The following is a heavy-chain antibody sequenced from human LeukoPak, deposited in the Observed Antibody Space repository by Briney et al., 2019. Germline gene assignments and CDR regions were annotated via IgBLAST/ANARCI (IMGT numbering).Heavy chain of an antibody. CDR2: ISYDGSNK. J-gene: IGHJ6*02. V-gene: IGHV3-30-3*01. Sequence: PGGSLRLSCAASGFTFISYAMHWVRQPPGKGLEWVAVISYDGSNKYYADSVKGRFTISRDNSKNTLYLQMNSLRAEDTAIYYCANTYSSSWEDGMDVWGQGTTVTVSS. D-gene: IGHD6-13*01. CDR1: GFTFISYA. CDR3: ANTYSSSWEDGMDV.